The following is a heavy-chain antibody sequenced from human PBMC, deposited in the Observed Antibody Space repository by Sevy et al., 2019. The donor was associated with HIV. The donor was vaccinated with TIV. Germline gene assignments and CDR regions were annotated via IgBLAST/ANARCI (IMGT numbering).Heavy chain of an antibody. CDR1: GYSFTSYW. D-gene: IGHD1-1*01. V-gene: IGHV5-51*01. CDR2: IYPGDSDT. CDR3: ARHSRYNSNDEDY. Sequence: GESLKISCKGSGYSFTSYWIGWVRQMPGKGLEWMGIIYPGDSDTRYSPSFQGQVTISTDKSISTAYLQWSSLKASDTAMYYCARHSRYNSNDEDYWGQGTLVTVST. J-gene: IGHJ4*02.